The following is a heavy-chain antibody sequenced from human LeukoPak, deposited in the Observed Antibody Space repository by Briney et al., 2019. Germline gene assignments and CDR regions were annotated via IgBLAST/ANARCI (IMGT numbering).Heavy chain of an antibody. J-gene: IGHJ4*01. CDR2: IYYSGST. D-gene: IGHD4-23*01. CDR3: ARSTATPVLVFDY. CDR1: GGSISSYY. Sequence: SETLSLTCTVSGGSISSYYWSWIRQPPGKGLEWIGYIYYSGSTNYNPSLKSRVTISVDTSKNQFSLKLSSVTAADTAVYYCARSTATPVLVFDYRGQGTPVNGSS. V-gene: IGHV4-59*01.